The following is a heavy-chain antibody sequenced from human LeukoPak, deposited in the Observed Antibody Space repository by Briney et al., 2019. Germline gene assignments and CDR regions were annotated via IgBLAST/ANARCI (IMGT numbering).Heavy chain of an antibody. CDR3: AKGRLSGSYSPFDY. CDR2: ISGSGGST. CDR1: GFTFSSYA. Sequence: GGSLRLSCAASGFTFSSYAMSWVRQAPGKGLEWVSAISGSGGSTYYADSVKGRFTISRDNSKNTLYLQMNSLRPEDTALYYCAKGRLSGSYSPFDYWGQGTLVTVSS. V-gene: IGHV3-23*01. D-gene: IGHD1-26*01. J-gene: IGHJ4*02.